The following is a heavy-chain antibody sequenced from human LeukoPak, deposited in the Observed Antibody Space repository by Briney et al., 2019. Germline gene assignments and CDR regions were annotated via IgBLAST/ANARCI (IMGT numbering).Heavy chain of an antibody. CDR3: SRSHDYGGLYFYYYMDV. Sequence: SETLSLTCTVSGGSISIRSDYWGWIRQTPGKGLEWIGNLDSSGSTYYNPSLKSRVTISVGTSKNQFSLNLRSVTAADTAIYFCSRSHDYGGLYFYYYMDVWGKGTTVTVSS. D-gene: IGHD4-23*01. CDR2: LDSSGST. CDR1: GGSISIRSDY. V-gene: IGHV4-39*01. J-gene: IGHJ6*03.